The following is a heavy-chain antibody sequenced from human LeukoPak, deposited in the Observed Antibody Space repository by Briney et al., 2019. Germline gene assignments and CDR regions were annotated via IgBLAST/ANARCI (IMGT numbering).Heavy chain of an antibody. V-gene: IGHV3-11*01. CDR1: GFSFNQHS. CDR2: ISRNGGAI. Sequence: PGGSLRLSCAASGFSFNQHSMSWIRQAPGKALEWLSYISRNGGAIHYADSVEGRFTISRDNAKNSLNLQMNGLRTDDRAVYFCARASSLIGGFDSWGRGTLVTVSS. CDR3: ARASSLIGGFDS. D-gene: IGHD2-8*01. J-gene: IGHJ4*02.